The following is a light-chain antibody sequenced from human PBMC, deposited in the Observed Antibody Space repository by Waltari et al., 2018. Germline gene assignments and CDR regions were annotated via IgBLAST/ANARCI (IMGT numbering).Light chain of an antibody. CDR1: AGAVPSGLY. CDR2: DTS. CDR3: LISYSGVGV. J-gene: IGLJ3*02. V-gene: IGLV7-46*01. Sequence: QAVVTQEPSLTVSPGGTVTPTCGSSAGAVPSGLYPYWFQQTPGQAPRTLIYDTSNKHSWTPARFSGSLLGGKAALTLSGAQPEDEAEYYCLISYSGVGVFGGGTKLTVL.